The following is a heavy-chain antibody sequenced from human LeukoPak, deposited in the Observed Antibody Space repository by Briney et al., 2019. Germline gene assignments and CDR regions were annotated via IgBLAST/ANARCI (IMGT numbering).Heavy chain of an antibody. V-gene: IGHV1-69*13. J-gene: IGHJ4*02. CDR3: ARDRMEYSSGWYIDY. Sequence: ASVKVSCKASGYTFTGYYMHWVRQAPGQGLEWMGGIIPIFGTANYAQKFQGRVTITADESTSTAYMELSSLRSEDTAVYYCARDRMEYSSGWYIDYWGQGTLVTVSS. D-gene: IGHD6-19*01. CDR2: IIPIFGTA. CDR1: GYTFTGYY.